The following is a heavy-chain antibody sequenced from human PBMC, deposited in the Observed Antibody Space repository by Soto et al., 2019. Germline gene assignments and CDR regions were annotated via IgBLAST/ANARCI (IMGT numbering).Heavy chain of an antibody. D-gene: IGHD2-8*02. CDR1: GGSISSKSYS. J-gene: IGHJ3*02. V-gene: IGHV4-39*01. Sequence: SETLSLTCSVSGGSISSKSYSWGWIRQPPGKGLEWIGTFYYSENTYYNPSLKSRVTISVDTSKNQFSLKLSSVTAADTAVYYCARQVTGLMGYAYDIWGQGTMVTVSS. CDR3: ARQVTGLMGYAYDI. CDR2: FYYSENT.